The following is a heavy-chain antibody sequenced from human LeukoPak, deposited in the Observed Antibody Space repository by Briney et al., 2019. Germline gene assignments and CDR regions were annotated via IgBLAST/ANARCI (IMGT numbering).Heavy chain of an antibody. J-gene: IGHJ3*02. V-gene: IGHV1-69*05. D-gene: IGHD3-3*02. CDR2: IIPIFGTA. CDR1: GGTFSSYA. CDR3: ARDRAIFGVPRGAFDI. Sequence: SVKVSCKASGGTFSSYAISWVRQAPGQGLEWMGGIIPIFGTANYAQKFQGRVTITTDESTSTAYMELSSLRSEDTAVYYCARDRAIFGVPRGAFDIWGQGTMVTVSS.